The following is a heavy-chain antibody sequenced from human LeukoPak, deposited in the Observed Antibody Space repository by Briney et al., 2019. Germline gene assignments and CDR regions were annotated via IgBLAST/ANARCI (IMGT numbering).Heavy chain of an antibody. Sequence: PSETLSLTCSVSVAPVTSHSWSWIRQPPGKQLESIGMIYNSVTTNYRPSLKSRVTISVDASKNQLSLKLSSVTAADTAVYYCARGCARSHWFGSWGQGTLVTVSS. CDR3: ARGCARSHWFGS. CDR1: VAPVTSHS. J-gene: IGHJ5*01. V-gene: IGHV4-59*02. D-gene: IGHD2-8*01. CDR2: IYNSVTT.